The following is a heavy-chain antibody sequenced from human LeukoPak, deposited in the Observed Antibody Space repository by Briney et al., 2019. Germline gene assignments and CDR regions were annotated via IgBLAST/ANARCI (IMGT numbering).Heavy chain of an antibody. Sequence: PGGSLRLSCAASGFTFSRYWMTWVRQAPGKGLEWVANIKHDGSEKYYVDSVKGRFTISRDNAKNSLYLQMNSLRAEDTAVYYCARTGGTLLYDYWGQGTLVTVSS. J-gene: IGHJ4*02. V-gene: IGHV3-7*01. CDR3: ARTGGTLLYDY. CDR1: GFTFSRYW. D-gene: IGHD1-26*01. CDR2: IKHDGSEK.